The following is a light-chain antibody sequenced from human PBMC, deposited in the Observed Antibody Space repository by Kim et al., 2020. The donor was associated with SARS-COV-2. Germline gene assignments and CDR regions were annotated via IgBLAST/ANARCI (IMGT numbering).Light chain of an antibody. CDR1: QSVGSN. J-gene: IGKJ2*01. CDR3: QQYNDWPLYT. Sequence: ERVMTQSPATLSVAPGERASLSCLASQSVGSNLAWYHQKPGQAPRLLIYAASIRATGIPARFSGSGSGTEFTLTISSLQSEDFGVYYCQQYNDWPLYTFGQGTKLEI. CDR2: AAS. V-gene: IGKV3-15*01.